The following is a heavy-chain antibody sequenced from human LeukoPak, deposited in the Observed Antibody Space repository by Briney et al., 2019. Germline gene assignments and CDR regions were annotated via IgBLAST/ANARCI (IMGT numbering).Heavy chain of an antibody. CDR2: IYIGGST. J-gene: IGHJ4*02. Sequence: PGGSLGLSCAASGFTVSSNYMSWVRQAPGKGLEWVSVIYIGGSTYYADSVKGRFSISRDNLKNTLYLQMNSLRAEDTAVYHCARDYSGSGHFDYWGQGTLVTVSS. CDR3: ARDYSGSGHFDY. D-gene: IGHD3-10*01. CDR1: GFTVSSNY. V-gene: IGHV3-66*01.